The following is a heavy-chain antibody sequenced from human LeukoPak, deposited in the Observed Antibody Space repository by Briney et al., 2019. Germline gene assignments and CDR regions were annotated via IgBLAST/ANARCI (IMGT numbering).Heavy chain of an antibody. CDR1: GGSISSGGYP. V-gene: IGHV4-30-2*01. CDR2: IYHSGST. D-gene: IGHD3-10*01. J-gene: IGHJ4*02. Sequence: PSETLSLTCAVSGGSISSGGYPWSWIRQPPGKGLEWIGYIYHSGSTYYNPSLKSRVTISVDRSKNQFSLKLSSVTAADTAVYYRASEYYYGSGSYYNWGQGTLVTVSS. CDR3: ASEYYYGSGSYYN.